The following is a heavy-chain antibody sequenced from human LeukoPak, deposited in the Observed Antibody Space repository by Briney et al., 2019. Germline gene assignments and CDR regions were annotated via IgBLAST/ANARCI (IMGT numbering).Heavy chain of an antibody. V-gene: IGHV4-4*07. CDR3: ARSPGSSAYYPVYWFDP. CDR2: IYSSGST. J-gene: IGHJ5*02. CDR1: ADSIDTFY. Sequence: PSETLSLTCTVSADSIDTFYWTWIRQPAGEGLEWNGHIYSSGSTNYNPSLESRVTMSVDTSKNQFSLKLTSVTAADTAVYYCARSPGSSAYYPVYWFDPWGQGILVTVSS. D-gene: IGHD3-22*01.